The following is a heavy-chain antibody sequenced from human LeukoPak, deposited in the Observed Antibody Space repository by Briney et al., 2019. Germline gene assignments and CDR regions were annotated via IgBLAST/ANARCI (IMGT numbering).Heavy chain of an antibody. J-gene: IGHJ4*02. CDR2: IKQNGSEK. V-gene: IGHV3-7*01. Sequence: PGGSLRLSCAAYGLTFSSYWMSWVRQAPGKGLEWVANIKQNGSEKYYVDSVKGRFTISRDNAKNSLYLQMNSLRAEDTAVYYCARDGEDFDYWGQGTLVTVSS. D-gene: IGHD3-10*01. CDR1: GLTFSSYW. CDR3: ARDGEDFDY.